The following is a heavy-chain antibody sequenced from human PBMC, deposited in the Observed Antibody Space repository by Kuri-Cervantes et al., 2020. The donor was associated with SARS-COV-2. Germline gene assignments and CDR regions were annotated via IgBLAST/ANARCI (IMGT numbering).Heavy chain of an antibody. J-gene: IGHJ5*02. Sequence: GSLRLSCTVSGGSISSGSFYWGWIRQPPGKGLEWIGNVYYNGITYYNPSLESRVSVSVDTSKNQFSLKLNSVTAADTAVYYCARQEWELGFDPWGQGTLVTVSS. CDR2: VYYNGIT. CDR3: ARQEWELGFDP. D-gene: IGHD1-26*01. CDR1: GGSISSGSFY. V-gene: IGHV4-39*01.